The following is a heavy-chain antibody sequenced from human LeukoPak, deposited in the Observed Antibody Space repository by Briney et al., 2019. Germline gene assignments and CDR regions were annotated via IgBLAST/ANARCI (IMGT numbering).Heavy chain of an antibody. V-gene: IGHV5-51*01. D-gene: IGHD3-3*01. CDR2: IYPGDSDT. CDR1: GYSFTSYW. Sequence: GESLKISCKGSGYSFTSYWIGWVRQMPGKGLEWMGIIYPGDSDTRYSPSFQGQVTISADKSISTAYLQWSSLKASDTAMYYCARQITIFGVVTHFDYWGRGTLVTVSS. CDR3: ARQITIFGVVTHFDY. J-gene: IGHJ4*02.